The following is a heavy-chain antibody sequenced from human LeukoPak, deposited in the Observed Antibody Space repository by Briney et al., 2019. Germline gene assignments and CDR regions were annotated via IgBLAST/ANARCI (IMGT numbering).Heavy chain of an antibody. CDR1: GFTFSSYA. V-gene: IGHV3-23*01. D-gene: IGHD3-3*01. Sequence: GGSLRLPCAASGFTFSSYAMSWVRQAPGKGLEWVSAISGSGGSTYYADSVKGRFTISRDNSKNTLYLQMNSLRAEDTAVYYCAKDQGITIFGVVIDYFDYWGQGTLVTVSS. J-gene: IGHJ4*02. CDR3: AKDQGITIFGVVIDYFDY. CDR2: ISGSGGST.